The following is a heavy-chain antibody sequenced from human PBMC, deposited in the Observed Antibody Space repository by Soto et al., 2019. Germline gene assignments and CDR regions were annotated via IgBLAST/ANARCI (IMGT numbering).Heavy chain of an antibody. CDR2: IFPGDSDT. Sequence: PGESLKLSCKGSGYSFTSYWIGWVRQMPGKGLEWMGIIFPGDSDTRYSPSFQGQVTISADKSISTAYLQWSSLKASDTAMYYCARQVVAAAGHYYYYYYGMDVWGQGTTVTVSS. CDR3: ARQVVAAAGHYYYYYYGMDV. D-gene: IGHD6-13*01. J-gene: IGHJ6*02. CDR1: GYSFTSYW. V-gene: IGHV5-51*01.